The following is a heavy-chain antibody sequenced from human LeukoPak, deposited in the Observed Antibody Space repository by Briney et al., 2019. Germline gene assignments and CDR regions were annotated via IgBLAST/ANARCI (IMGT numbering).Heavy chain of an antibody. D-gene: IGHD3-9*01. V-gene: IGHV3-48*03. Sequence: GGSLRLSCAASGFTFSSYEMNWVRQAPGKGLEWVSYISSSGSTIYYADSVKGRFTISRDNSRNTLYLQMNSLRAEDTALYYCAKTMDLLTGYLWSLDYWGQGILVTVSS. CDR1: GFTFSSYE. CDR2: ISSSGSTI. CDR3: AKTMDLLTGYLWSLDY. J-gene: IGHJ4*02.